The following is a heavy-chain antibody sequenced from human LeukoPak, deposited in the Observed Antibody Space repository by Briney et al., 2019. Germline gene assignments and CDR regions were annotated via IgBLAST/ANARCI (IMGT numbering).Heavy chain of an antibody. CDR2: IYHSGST. CDR1: GYSISSGYY. D-gene: IGHD4-23*01. J-gene: IGHJ3*02. V-gene: IGHV4-38-2*02. CDR3: ARDYGGNSGAFDI. Sequence: PSETLSLTCAVSGYSISSGYYGGGIRQPPGEGLGWIGNIYHSGSTYYNPSLQSRVPMSVATSKNQFSLKLSSVTAADTAVYYCARDYGGNSGAFDIWGQGTMVTVSS.